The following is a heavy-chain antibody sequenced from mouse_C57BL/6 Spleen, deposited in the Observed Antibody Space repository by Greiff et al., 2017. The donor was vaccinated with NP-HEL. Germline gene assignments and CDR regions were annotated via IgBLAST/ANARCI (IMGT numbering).Heavy chain of an antibody. CDR2: ISYDGSN. Sequence: EVKLQESGPGLVKPSQSLSLTCSVTGYSITSGYYWNWIRQFPGNKLEWMGYISYDGSNNYNPSLKNRISITRDTSKNQFFLKLNSVTTEDTATYYCAREIYDGYLYYAMDYWGQGTSVTVSS. V-gene: IGHV3-6*01. D-gene: IGHD2-3*01. J-gene: IGHJ4*01. CDR1: GYSITSGYY. CDR3: AREIYDGYLYYAMDY.